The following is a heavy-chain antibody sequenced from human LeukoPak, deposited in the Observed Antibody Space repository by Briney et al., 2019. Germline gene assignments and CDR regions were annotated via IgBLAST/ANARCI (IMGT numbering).Heavy chain of an antibody. CDR3: ARFSRSALGCSSTSCYFDY. CDR1: GFTFRRYA. D-gene: IGHD2-2*01. Sequence: GGSLRLSCAASGFTFRRYALSWVRQTPGKGLEWVSAISGSGGNIHDADSVKGRFTISRDNSKNTLYLQMNSLRAEDTAVYYCARFSRSALGCSSTSCYFDYWGQGTLVTVSS. V-gene: IGHV3-23*01. CDR2: ISGSGGNI. J-gene: IGHJ4*03.